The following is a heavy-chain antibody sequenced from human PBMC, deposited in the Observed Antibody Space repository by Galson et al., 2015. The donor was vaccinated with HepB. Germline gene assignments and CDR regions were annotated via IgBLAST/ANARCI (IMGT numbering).Heavy chain of an antibody. D-gene: IGHD6-13*01. J-gene: IGHJ1*01. CDR1: GFTFSSYA. Sequence: SLRLSCAASGFTFSSYAMHWVRQAPGKGLEWVAVISYDGSNKYYADSVKGRFTISRDNSKNTLYLQMNSLRAEDTAAYYCARERAARKYSSSWEYFQHWGQGTLVTVSS. V-gene: IGHV3-30*04. CDR2: ISYDGSNK. CDR3: ARERAARKYSSSWEYFQH.